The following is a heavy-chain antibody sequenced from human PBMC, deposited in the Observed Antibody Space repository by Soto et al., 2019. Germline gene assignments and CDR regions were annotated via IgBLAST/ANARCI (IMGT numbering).Heavy chain of an antibody. CDR1: GFAFSGSG. J-gene: IGHJ6*02. V-gene: IGHV3-73*01. D-gene: IGHD4-17*01. CDR2: IRTQTNSYAT. CDR3: METLTPMDV. Sequence: EVQLVESGGGLVQPGGSLKLSCAASGFAFSGSGIHWVRQASGQGLEWVGHIRTQTNSYATEYAPSVRGRFTISRDDSKNTAYLQMASLKTEDTAVYYCMETLTPMDVWGQGTTVTVSS.